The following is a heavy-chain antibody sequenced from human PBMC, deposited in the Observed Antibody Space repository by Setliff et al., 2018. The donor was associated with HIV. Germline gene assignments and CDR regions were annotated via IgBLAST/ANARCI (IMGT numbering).Heavy chain of an antibody. V-gene: IGHV4-31*03. CDR3: AKYAYSEEVGVSWFDP. D-gene: IGHD2-8*01. CDR1: GGSISSGGYY. CDR2: IYYSGST. Sequence: SETLSLTCTVSGGSISSGGYYWSWIRQHPGKGLEWIGYIYYSGSTYYNPSLKGRVTISVDTAKNQLYLKLSSVTAADTAVYYCAKYAYSEEVGVSWFDPWGPGILVTVSS. J-gene: IGHJ5*02.